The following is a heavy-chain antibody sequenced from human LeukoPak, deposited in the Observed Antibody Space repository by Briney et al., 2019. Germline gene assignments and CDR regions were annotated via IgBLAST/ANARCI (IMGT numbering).Heavy chain of an antibody. CDR3: ARRSGSPFDY. CDR2: ISWNSGSI. CDR1: GFTFDDYA. Sequence: GGSLRLSCAASGFTFDDYAMHWVRQAPGKGLEWVPGISWNSGSIGYADSVKGRFTISRDNAKNSLYLQMNSLRAEDTALYYCARRSGSPFDYWGQGTLVTVSS. V-gene: IGHV3-9*01. J-gene: IGHJ4*02. D-gene: IGHD3-3*01.